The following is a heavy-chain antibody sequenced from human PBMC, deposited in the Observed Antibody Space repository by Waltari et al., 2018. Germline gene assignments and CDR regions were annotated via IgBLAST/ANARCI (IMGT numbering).Heavy chain of an antibody. CDR2: ISFDGSIK. J-gene: IGHJ4*02. CDR1: AFTFSRYA. Sequence: QLQLVESGGGVVQPGRSLRLSCADSAFTFSRYARHWVRQAPGKGLEWVAGISFDGSIKDYVDSVKGRFTISRDNSQKTLYLQMNSLTPEDTAIYHCARGGPDFWTGYYKDWGQGTLVTVSS. CDR3: ARGGPDFWTGYYKD. D-gene: IGHD3-3*01. V-gene: IGHV3-30-3*01.